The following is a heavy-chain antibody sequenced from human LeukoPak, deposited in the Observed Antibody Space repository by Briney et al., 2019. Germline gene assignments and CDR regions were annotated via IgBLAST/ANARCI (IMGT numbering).Heavy chain of an antibody. CDR2: ISYDGSNK. V-gene: IGHV3-30*18. Sequence: GGSLRLSCAASGFTFSSYGMHWVRQAPGKGLEWVAVISYDGSNKYYADSVKGRFTISRDNSKSTLYLQMNSLRAEDTAVYYCAKDSPGIDYWGQGTLVTVSS. CDR1: GFTFSSYG. CDR3: AKDSPGIDY. J-gene: IGHJ4*02.